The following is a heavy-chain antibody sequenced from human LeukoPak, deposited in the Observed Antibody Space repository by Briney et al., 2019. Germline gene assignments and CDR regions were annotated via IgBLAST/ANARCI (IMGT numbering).Heavy chain of an antibody. V-gene: IGHV3-7*01. J-gene: IGHJ4*02. CDR2: IKQDGSEK. Sequence: PSETLSLTCTVSGGSISSSSYYWGWIRQPPGKGLEWVANIKQDGSEKYYVDSVKGRFTISRDNAKNSLYLHMNSLRVEDTAVYYCATRVLRGQGTLVTVSS. CDR1: GGSISSSSYY. CDR3: ATRVL. D-gene: IGHD3-3*01.